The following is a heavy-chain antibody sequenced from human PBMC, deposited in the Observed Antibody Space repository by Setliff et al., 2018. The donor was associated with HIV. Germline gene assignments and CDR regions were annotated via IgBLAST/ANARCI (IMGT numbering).Heavy chain of an antibody. Sequence: PSETLSLTCAVYGGSFSGYYWTWIRQPPGKGLEWIGEINHTGSTNYNPSLESRVTISVDTSKNQFSLKLSSVTAADTAVYYCARGGGITWRSYSFDYWGQGTLVTVSS. CDR1: GGSFSGYY. CDR3: ARGGGITWRSYSFDY. CDR2: INHTGST. J-gene: IGHJ4*02. V-gene: IGHV4-34*01. D-gene: IGHD3-10*01.